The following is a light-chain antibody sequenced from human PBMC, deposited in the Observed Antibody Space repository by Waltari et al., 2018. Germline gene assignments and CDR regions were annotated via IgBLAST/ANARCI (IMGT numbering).Light chain of an antibody. CDR1: QSVNTY. V-gene: IGKV3-11*01. CDR2: GNN. J-gene: IGKJ3*01. CDR3: QSYDSSLSYCV. Sequence: EIVLAQSPATLSLSPGERATLSCRASQSVNTYLAWYQQKPGQAPRLLIHGNNNRPSGVPDRFSGSKSGTSASLAITGLQAEDEADYYCQSYDSSLSYCVFGTGT.